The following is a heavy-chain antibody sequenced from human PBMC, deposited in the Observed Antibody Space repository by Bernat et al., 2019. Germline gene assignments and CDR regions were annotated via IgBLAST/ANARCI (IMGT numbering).Heavy chain of an antibody. J-gene: IGHJ6*02. V-gene: IGHV1-3*01. Sequence: KFQGRVTITRYTSASTAYMELSSLRSEDTAVYYCARRGPTNNDGMDVWGQGTTVTVSS. D-gene: IGHD1/OR15-1a*01. CDR3: ARRGPTNNDGMDV.